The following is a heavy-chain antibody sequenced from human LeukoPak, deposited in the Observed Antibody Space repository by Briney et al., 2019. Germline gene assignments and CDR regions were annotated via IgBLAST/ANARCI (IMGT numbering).Heavy chain of an antibody. V-gene: IGHV1-18*01. CDR3: ARDKYGSGSYYLDFDY. D-gene: IGHD3-10*01. J-gene: IGHJ4*02. CDR1: GYTFTSYG. CDR2: ISAYNGNT. Sequence: ASVKVSCKASGYTFTSYGISWVRQAPGQGLEWMGWISAYNGNTNYAQKLQGRVTMTTDTSTSTAYMELRSLRSDDTAVYYCARDKYGSGSYYLDFDYWGQGTLVTVSS.